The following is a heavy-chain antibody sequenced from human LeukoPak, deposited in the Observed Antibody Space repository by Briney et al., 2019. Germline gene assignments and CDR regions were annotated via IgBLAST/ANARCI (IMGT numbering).Heavy chain of an antibody. CDR3: ARGYDSSGYYYPFDY. Sequence: SETLSLTCAVSGGSISSGGYSWSWIRQPPGKGLEWIGYIYHSGSTYYNPSLKSRVTISVDRSKNQFSLKLSSVTAADTAVYYCARGYDSSGYYYPFDYWGQGTLVTVPS. J-gene: IGHJ4*02. V-gene: IGHV4-30-2*01. CDR2: IYHSGST. D-gene: IGHD3-22*01. CDR1: GGSISSGGYS.